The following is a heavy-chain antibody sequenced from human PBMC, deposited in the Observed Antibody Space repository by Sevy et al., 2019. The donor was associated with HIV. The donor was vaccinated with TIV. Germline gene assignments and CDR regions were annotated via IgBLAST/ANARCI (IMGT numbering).Heavy chain of an antibody. D-gene: IGHD3-22*01. J-gene: IGHJ4*02. CDR2: ISYDGSNK. CDR1: GFTFSSYS. V-gene: IGHV3-30-3*01. CDR3: ARGCWDGSGYCPDY. Sequence: GGSLRLSCAASGFTFSSYSMHWVRQAPGKGLEWVAAISYDGSNKYYEDSVKGRFTISRDNSKDTLYLQMNSPRAEDTAVYYCARGCWDGSGYCPDYWGQGTLVTVSS.